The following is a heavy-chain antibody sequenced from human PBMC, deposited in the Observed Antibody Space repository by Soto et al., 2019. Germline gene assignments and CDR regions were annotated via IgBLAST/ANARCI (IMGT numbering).Heavy chain of an antibody. D-gene: IGHD2-2*01. V-gene: IGHV4-61*01. Sequence: QVQLQESGPGLVKPSETLSLTCTVSGDSVSSGSYYWTWIRQPPGKGLEWIGYLYYTGTTNYNPSPKSRVTRSLDTSSNRFSLRLSSVPASNTAVYFCARTFCSTTSCKAHGMDVWGQGTSVTVSS. CDR1: GDSVSSGSYY. J-gene: IGHJ6*02. CDR3: ARTFCSTTSCKAHGMDV. CDR2: LYYTGTT.